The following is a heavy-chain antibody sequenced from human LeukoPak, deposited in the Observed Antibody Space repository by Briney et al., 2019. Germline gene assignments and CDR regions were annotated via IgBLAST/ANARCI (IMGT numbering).Heavy chain of an antibody. D-gene: IGHD3-10*01. CDR3: ATSGSGRSWDWFAP. Sequence: AASVKVSCKASGGSFKTYPISWVRQAPGQGLEWMGGLTQFFRRTNFTQKFQGRLIISTDESYSTAYMELSDLRSDDTALYYCATSGSGRSWDWFAPWGQGTLVTVSS. CDR1: GGSFKTYP. J-gene: IGHJ5*02. CDR2: LTQFFRRT. V-gene: IGHV1-69*05.